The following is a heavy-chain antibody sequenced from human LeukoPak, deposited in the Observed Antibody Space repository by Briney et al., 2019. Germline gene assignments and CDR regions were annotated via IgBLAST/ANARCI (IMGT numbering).Heavy chain of an antibody. J-gene: IGHJ4*02. CDR1: GRSISSSNYY. CDR2: IYYSGST. D-gene: IGHD3-10*01. CDR3: ARRISMVREVTPNIDY. Sequence: SQTLSLTCTVTGRSISSSNYYWGWIRQPPGKGLEWIGSIYYSGSTYYKPSLKSRVTISVDTSKNQFSLELSSVTAADTGVYYCARRISMVREVTPNIDYWGQGALVTVSS. V-gene: IGHV4-39*01.